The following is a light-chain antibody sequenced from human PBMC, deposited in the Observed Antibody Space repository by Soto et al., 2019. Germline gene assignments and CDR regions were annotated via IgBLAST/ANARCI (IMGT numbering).Light chain of an antibody. CDR1: SSDVGGFEY. V-gene: IGLV2-14*01. Sequence: SVLSQPASVSGSPGQSITISCTGTSSDVGGFEYVSWYQHQPGKAPKLIIYDVTKRPSGVSNRFSGSKSGNTASLTISGIQAEDEGDYYCGSITRSSTSVFGTGTKVNDL. CDR3: GSITRSSTSV. J-gene: IGLJ1*01. CDR2: DVT.